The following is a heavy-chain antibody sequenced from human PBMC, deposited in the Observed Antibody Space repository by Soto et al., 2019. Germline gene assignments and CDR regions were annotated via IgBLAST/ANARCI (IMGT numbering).Heavy chain of an antibody. D-gene: IGHD6-13*01. CDR3: TTTSGSWTYYDYYCIDV. CDR1: GFTFSNAW. J-gene: IGHJ6*02. Sequence: EVQLVESGGGLLKPGGSLRLSCAASGFTFSNAWMSWVRQSPGKGLEWVGGIKSKTDGGTTDYAAPAKGRFTIQRDDSKNTLYLQMNSRKTDDTAVYYSTTTSGSWTYYDYYCIDVWGQGTPVTVSS. CDR2: IKSKTDGGTT. V-gene: IGHV3-15*01.